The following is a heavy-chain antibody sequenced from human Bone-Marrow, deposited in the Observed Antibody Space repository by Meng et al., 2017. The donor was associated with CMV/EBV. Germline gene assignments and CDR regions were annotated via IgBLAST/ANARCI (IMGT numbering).Heavy chain of an antibody. J-gene: IGHJ4*02. CDR3: ASPNY. CDR2: IYDSGST. CDR1: GDSISSGGYY. Sequence: QTLSLTCTVSGDSISSGGYYWTWIRQHPGKGLEWIGYIYDSGSTYYNPSLQSRFTISLDTSKNQFSLKLSSVTAADTAVYYCASPNYWGQRTLVTVSS. V-gene: IGHV4-31*03.